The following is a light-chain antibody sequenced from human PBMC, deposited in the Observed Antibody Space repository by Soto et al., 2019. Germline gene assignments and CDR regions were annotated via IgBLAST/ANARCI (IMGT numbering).Light chain of an antibody. CDR1: QSVSSN. J-gene: IGKJ1*01. Sequence: EIVMTQSPATLSVSPGERATLSCRASQSVSSNLAWYQQKPGQAPRLLIYGASTRATGIPARFSGSGSGTEFTLTISSLQSEDFVVYYCQQYNHWPRTFGQGTKV. CDR2: GAS. V-gene: IGKV3-15*01. CDR3: QQYNHWPRT.